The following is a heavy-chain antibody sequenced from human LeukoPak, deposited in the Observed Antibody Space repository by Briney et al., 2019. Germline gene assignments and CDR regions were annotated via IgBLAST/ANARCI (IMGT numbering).Heavy chain of an antibody. CDR2: IYYSGST. CDR3: ARVVVLGSLYYYYGMDV. D-gene: IGHD3-22*01. V-gene: IGHV4-59*01. Sequence: PSETLSLTCTVSGGSISSYYWSWIRQPPGKGLEWIGYIYYSGSTNYNPSLKSRVTISVDTPKNQFSLKLSSVTAADTAVYYCARVVVLGSLYYYYGMDVWGQGTTVTVSS. J-gene: IGHJ6*02. CDR1: GGSISSYY.